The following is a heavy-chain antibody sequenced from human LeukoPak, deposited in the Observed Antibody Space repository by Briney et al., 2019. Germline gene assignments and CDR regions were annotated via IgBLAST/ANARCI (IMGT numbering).Heavy chain of an antibody. Sequence: GGSLRLSCETSGFTLSGFGMHWVRQAPGKGLEWVANIKQDGSEKYYVDSVKGRFTISRDNAKNSLYLQMNSLRAEDTAVYYCARVSRDFYSNYYYYGMDVWGQGTTVTVSS. CDR3: ARVSRDFYSNYYYYGMDV. V-gene: IGHV3-7*01. J-gene: IGHJ6*02. D-gene: IGHD4-11*01. CDR1: GFTLSGFG. CDR2: IKQDGSEK.